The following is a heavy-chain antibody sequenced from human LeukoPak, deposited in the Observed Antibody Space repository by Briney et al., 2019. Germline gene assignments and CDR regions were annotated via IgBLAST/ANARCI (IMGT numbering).Heavy chain of an antibody. D-gene: IGHD1-20*01. J-gene: IGHJ5*02. V-gene: IGHV1-69*13. CDR1: GGTFSSYA. Sequence: ASVKVSCKASGGTFSSYAISWVRQAPGQGLEWMGGIIPIFGTANYAQKFQGRVTITADESTSTAYMELSSLRSEDTAVYYCARVYNWNDYWFDLWGQGTLVTVSS. CDR3: ARVYNWNDYWFDL. CDR2: IIPIFGTA.